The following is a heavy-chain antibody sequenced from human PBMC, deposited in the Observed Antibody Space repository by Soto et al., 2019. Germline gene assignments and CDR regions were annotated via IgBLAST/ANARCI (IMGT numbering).Heavy chain of an antibody. CDR2: VYYRGRS. J-gene: IGHJ4*02. CDR3: VSQRTAVPTQAYFDY. Sequence: SETLSLTCTVSGGSVTNSSYYWGWIRQSPGKGLEWIGSVYYRGRSYSKSSVKSRVTISVDTSKNRFSLSLNSVTASDTAVYFCVSQRTAVPTQAYFDYWGPGALVTVSS. D-gene: IGHD2-21*02. V-gene: IGHV4-39*01. CDR1: GGSVTNSSYY.